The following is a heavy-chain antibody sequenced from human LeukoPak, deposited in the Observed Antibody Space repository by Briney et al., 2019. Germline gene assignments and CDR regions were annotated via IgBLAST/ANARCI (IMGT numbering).Heavy chain of an antibody. CDR3: ARQIASAGTAGFDF. D-gene: IGHD6-13*01. CDR2: IYSTGST. Sequence: KPSETLSLTCTVSGGSISIYYWSWIRQPAGKGVEWIGRIYSTGSTNYNPSLKSRVTMSVDTSKNQFSLRLRSVTAADTAVYYCARQIASAGTAGFDFWGQGALVTVSS. CDR1: GGSISIYY. J-gene: IGHJ4*02. V-gene: IGHV4-4*07.